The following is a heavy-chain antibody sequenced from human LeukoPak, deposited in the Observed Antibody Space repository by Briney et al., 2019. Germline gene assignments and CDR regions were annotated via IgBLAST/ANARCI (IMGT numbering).Heavy chain of an antibody. V-gene: IGHV3-30*02. J-gene: IGHJ4*02. CDR2: IRYDGSNK. CDR1: RFTFRSYG. D-gene: IGHD2-2*01. CDR3: AKDSYCTSTSRLYSGYE. Sequence: PGGSLRLSCAASRFTFRSYGMHWVRQAPGKVLEWVAFIRYDGSNKYYADSVKGRFTISRDNSKNTLYLQMNSLRAEDTAVYYCAKDSYCTSTSRLYSGYEWGQGTLVTVSS.